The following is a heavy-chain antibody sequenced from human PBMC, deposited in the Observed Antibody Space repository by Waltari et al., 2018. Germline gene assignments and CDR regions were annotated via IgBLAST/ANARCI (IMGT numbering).Heavy chain of an antibody. D-gene: IGHD3-9*01. V-gene: IGHV1-69*12. Sequence: QVQLVQSGAVVKNPGSPVKVSCKASGGTFGSYAFIWGRRARGQGLEGMGGVIPIFGTANSAQKFQGRVTITADESTSTAYMELSSLRSEDTAVYYCARERGGNDILTGQGAWGQGTLVTVSS. CDR1: GGTFGSYA. J-gene: IGHJ5*02. CDR3: ARERGGNDILTGQGA. CDR2: VIPIFGTA.